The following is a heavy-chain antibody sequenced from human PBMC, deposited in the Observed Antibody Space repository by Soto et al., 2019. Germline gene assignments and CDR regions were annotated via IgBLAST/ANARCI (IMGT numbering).Heavy chain of an antibody. Sequence: SETLSLTCTVSGGSISSGDYYWTWIRQPPGKGLEWLGYISRRGSTYYNPSLPSRVVISVDTSKNQFPLMLSAVTAADSAVYYCVRYYSPGLTCDFWGQGILVTVSS. V-gene: IGHV4-30-4*01. CDR1: GGSISSGDYY. CDR2: ISRRGST. CDR3: VRYYSPGLTCDF. D-gene: IGHD3-10*01. J-gene: IGHJ4*02.